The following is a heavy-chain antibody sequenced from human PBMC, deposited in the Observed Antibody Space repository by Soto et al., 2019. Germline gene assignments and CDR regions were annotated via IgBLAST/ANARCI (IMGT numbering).Heavy chain of an antibody. CDR2: IYTGGDT. J-gene: IGHJ4*02. V-gene: IGHV3-53*01. D-gene: IGHD1-1*01. CDR1: GFTVSTGY. CDR3: ARELWSRSWKNYFEY. Sequence: GGALRLSCAASGFTVSTGYMSWVRQSPGKGLEWVSVIYTGGDTYYADSVEGRFTISRDNYENTLYLQMNSLRAEDTALYYCARELWSRSWKNYFEYWGQGTPVTVSS.